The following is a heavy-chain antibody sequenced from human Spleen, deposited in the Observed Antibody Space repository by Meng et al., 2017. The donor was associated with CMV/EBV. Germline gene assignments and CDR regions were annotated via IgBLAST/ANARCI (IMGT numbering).Heavy chain of an antibody. Sequence: ASVKVSCKASGYTFNIYDINWVRQATGQGLEWMGWMNPNSGNTGYTQKFRGRVSMTRNTSTNTAYMELSRLRSDDTAVYYCARSQYYGDFPFAVWGQGTLVTVSS. CDR2: MNPNSGNT. CDR3: ARSQYYGDFPFAV. V-gene: IGHV1-8*01. J-gene: IGHJ4*02. D-gene: IGHD4-17*01. CDR1: GYTFNIYD.